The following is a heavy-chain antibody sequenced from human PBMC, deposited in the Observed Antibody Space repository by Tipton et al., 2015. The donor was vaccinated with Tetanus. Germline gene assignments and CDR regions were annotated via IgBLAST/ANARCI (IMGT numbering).Heavy chain of an antibody. CDR3: ARLASYSNHLDA. CDR2: INHSGNT. J-gene: IGHJ4*02. CDR1: GASFSDYY. D-gene: IGHD4-11*01. V-gene: IGHV4-34*01. Sequence: TLSLTCAVYGASFSDYYWSWIRQAPGKGLEWIGEINHSGNTNHNPSPKSRVTLSVDTSNNQFSLKLNSVTAADTAVYYCARLASYSNHLDAWGQGALVTVSS.